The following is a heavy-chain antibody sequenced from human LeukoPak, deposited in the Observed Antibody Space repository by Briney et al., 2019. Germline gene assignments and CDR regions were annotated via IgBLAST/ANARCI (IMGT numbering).Heavy chain of an antibody. J-gene: IGHJ4*02. Sequence: GGSLRLSCAASGFTFGSYAMHWVRQAPGKGLEWVALIRSDGSSKNYADSVKGRFTISRDASKNTVYLQMNSLRAEDTAVYSCAKWSGDYPSYYLDYWGQGTLVTVSS. CDR2: IRSDGSSK. CDR1: GFTFGSYA. V-gene: IGHV3-30*02. CDR3: AKWSGDYPSYYLDY. D-gene: IGHD4-17*01.